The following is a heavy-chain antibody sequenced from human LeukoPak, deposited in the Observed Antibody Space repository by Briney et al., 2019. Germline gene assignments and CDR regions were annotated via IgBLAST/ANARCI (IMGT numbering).Heavy chain of an antibody. Sequence: GGSLRLSCAASGFTFSSYSMNWVRQAPGKGLEWVSSISSSSSYIYYADLVKGRFTISRDNAKNSLYLQMNSLRAEDTAVYYCARDYGAQDDAFDIWGQGTMVTVSS. CDR3: ARDYGAQDDAFDI. D-gene: IGHD4-17*01. V-gene: IGHV3-21*01. J-gene: IGHJ3*02. CDR1: GFTFSSYS. CDR2: ISSSSSYI.